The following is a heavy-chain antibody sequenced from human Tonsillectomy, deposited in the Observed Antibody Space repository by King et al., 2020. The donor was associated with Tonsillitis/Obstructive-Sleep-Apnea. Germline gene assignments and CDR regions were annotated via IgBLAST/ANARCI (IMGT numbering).Heavy chain of an antibody. CDR3: ASGGRYYYGSGTPLETLSRYRY. D-gene: IGHD3-10*01. J-gene: IGHJ4*02. Sequence: VQLVESGGGVVRPGGSLRLSCAASGFTFDDYGMSWVRQAPGKGLEGGSGSNWNGGGTGYADSVKGRFTISRDNAKNSLYLQMNSLRAEDTALYYCASGGRYYYGSGTPLETLSRYRYWGQGTLVTVSS. CDR1: GFTFDDYG. CDR2: SNWNGGGT. V-gene: IGHV3-20*04.